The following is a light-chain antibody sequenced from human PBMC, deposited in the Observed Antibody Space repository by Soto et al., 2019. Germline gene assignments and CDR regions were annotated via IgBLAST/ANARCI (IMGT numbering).Light chain of an antibody. CDR1: QTISSW. Sequence: DIPMTQSPSTLSGSVGYRFTITCRAIQTISSWLAWYQQKAGKAPKLLMYKASTLKSGVPSRFRGSGSGTEVTLAISSLQPDDGETYYCQHYNSYSEAFGQGTKVDIK. CDR3: QHYNSYSEA. CDR2: KAS. J-gene: IGKJ1*01. V-gene: IGKV1-5*03.